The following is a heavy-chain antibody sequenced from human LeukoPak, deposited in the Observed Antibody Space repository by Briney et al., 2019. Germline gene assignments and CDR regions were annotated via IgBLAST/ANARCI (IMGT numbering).Heavy chain of an antibody. Sequence: GESLKISCKGSGYSFTSYWIGRVRQMPGKGLEWMGIIYPGDSDTRYSPSFQGQVTISADKSISTAYLQWSSLKASDTAMYYCARQEDPGYSYGYIDYWGQGTLVTVSS. V-gene: IGHV5-51*01. CDR2: IYPGDSDT. J-gene: IGHJ4*02. D-gene: IGHD5-18*01. CDR3: ARQEDPGYSYGYIDY. CDR1: GYSFTSYW.